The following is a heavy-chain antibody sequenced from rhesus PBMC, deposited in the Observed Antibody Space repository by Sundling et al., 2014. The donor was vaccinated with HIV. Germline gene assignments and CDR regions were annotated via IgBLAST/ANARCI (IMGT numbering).Heavy chain of an antibody. D-gene: IGHD4-35*01. J-gene: IGHJ1*01. CDR3: ARSYDKYEYFEF. V-gene: IGHV4S13*01. CDR1: GGSISDSYR. Sequence: QVQLQESGPGLVKPSETLSLTCAVSGGSISDSYRWSWIRQPPGKGLEWIGGIYSNSESTNYKPSLSSRVTISTDTSKNQFSLKVSSVTAADTAVYYCARSYDKYEYFEFWGQGALVTVSS. CDR2: IYSNSEST.